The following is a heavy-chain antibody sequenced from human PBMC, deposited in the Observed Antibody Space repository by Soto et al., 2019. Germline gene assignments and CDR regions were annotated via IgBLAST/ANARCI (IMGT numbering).Heavy chain of an antibody. Sequence: XSVKVSFKASGYSFTSYGIGWVRQAPGQGLEWMGWISAYNGNTNYAQKLQGRVTMTTDTSTSTAYMELRSLRSDDTAVYYCARQRGQSMVWDYYYYGMDVWGQGTTVTVSS. V-gene: IGHV1-18*01. J-gene: IGHJ6*02. D-gene: IGHD6-19*01. CDR2: ISAYNGNT. CDR1: GYSFTSYG. CDR3: ARQRGQSMVWDYYYYGMDV.